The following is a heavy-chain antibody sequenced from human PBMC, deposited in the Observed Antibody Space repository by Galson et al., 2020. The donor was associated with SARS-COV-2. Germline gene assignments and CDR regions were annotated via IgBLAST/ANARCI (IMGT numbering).Heavy chain of an antibody. D-gene: IGHD3-22*01. Sequence: GESLKISCAASGFTFSDYYMSWIRQAPGKGLEWVSYISSSSSYTNYADSVTGRFTISRDNAKNSLYLQMNSLRAEDTAVYYCARDRGLGYYDSSGSNSRFDYWGQGTLVTVSS. CDR3: ARDRGLGYYDSSGSNSRFDY. CDR1: GFTFSDYY. V-gene: IGHV3-11*06. J-gene: IGHJ4*02. CDR2: ISSSSSYT.